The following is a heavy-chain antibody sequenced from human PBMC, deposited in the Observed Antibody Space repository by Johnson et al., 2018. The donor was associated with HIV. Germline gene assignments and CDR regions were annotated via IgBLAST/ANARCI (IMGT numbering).Heavy chain of an antibody. CDR3: ARDPHPYTGTGTTRGAFDI. Sequence: VQLVECGGGLVQPGGSLRLSCAASGFTFSSYWLHWVRQAPGKGLVWVSRINSDGSSTSYADSVTGRFTISRDNAKNTQYLQMNSLRAEDTAVYYCARDPHPYTGTGTTRGAFDIWGQGTMVTVSS. CDR2: INSDGSST. J-gene: IGHJ3*02. CDR1: GFTFSSYW. D-gene: IGHD1-1*01. V-gene: IGHV3-74*01.